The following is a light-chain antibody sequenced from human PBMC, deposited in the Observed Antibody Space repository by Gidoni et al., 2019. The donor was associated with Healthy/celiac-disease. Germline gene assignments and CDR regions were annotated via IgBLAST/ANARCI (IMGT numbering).Light chain of an antibody. V-gene: IGKV3-20*01. Sequence: EIVLTQSPGTLSLSPGERATLSCRASKSVSSSYLAWYQQKPGQDPRLLIYGASSRATGIPDRFSGSGSETDFTLTISRLEPEDFAVYYCQQYGSSPPLTFGGGTKVEIK. J-gene: IGKJ4*01. CDR2: GAS. CDR1: KSVSSSY. CDR3: QQYGSSPPLT.